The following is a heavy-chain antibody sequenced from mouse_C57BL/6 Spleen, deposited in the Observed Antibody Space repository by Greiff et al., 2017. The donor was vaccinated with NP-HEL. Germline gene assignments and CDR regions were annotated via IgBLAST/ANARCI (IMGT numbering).Heavy chain of an antibody. Sequence: VQLKQSGAELVRPGASVKLSCTASGFNIKDDYMHWVKQRPEQGLEWIGWIDPENGDTEYASKFQGKATITADTSSNTAYLQLSSLTSEDTAVYYCTTGRYLDYWGQGTTLTVSS. CDR2: IDPENGDT. CDR3: TTGRYLDY. V-gene: IGHV14-4*01. J-gene: IGHJ2*01. CDR1: GFNIKDDY.